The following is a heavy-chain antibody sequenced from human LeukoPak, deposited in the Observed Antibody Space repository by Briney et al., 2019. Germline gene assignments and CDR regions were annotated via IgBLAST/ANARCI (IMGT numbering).Heavy chain of an antibody. Sequence: GGSLRLSCAASGFTFRDYWMSGFRQAPGQGLEGVASIKQDGGERYYVDSVEGRFSISRDNVKNSVFLQMNSLRAEDTAVYYCARVEVGATWAFDYWGQGTLVTVSS. V-gene: IGHV3-7*01. CDR3: ARVEVGATWAFDY. D-gene: IGHD1-26*01. J-gene: IGHJ4*02. CDR2: IKQDGGER. CDR1: GFTFRDYW.